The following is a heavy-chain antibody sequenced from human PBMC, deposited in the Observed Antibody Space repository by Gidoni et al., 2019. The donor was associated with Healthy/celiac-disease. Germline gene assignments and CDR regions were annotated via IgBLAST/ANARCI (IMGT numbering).Heavy chain of an antibody. J-gene: IGHJ4*02. CDR3: AKHFSVGVPWYFDY. Sequence: EVQLLESGGGLVQPGGSLSLSCAASGVTFSSYAMIWVRQAPGKGLGWVSAISGSGGSTDYADSVKGRFTISRDNSKNTRYLQMNSLRAEDTAVYYCAKHFSVGVPWYFDYWGQGTLVTVSS. CDR2: ISGSGGST. CDR1: GVTFSSYA. D-gene: IGHD6-19*01. V-gene: IGHV3-23*01.